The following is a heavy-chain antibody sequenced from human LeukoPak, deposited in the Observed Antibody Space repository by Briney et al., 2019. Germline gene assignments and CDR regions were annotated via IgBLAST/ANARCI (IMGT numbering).Heavy chain of an antibody. CDR3: AKGVGYSSSWYAPTY. D-gene: IGHD6-13*01. CDR2: VSGSGGST. Sequence: GGSLRLSCAASGFIFSSYAMSWVRQAPGKGLEWVSAVSGSGGSTYYADSVKGRFTISRDNSKNTLYLQMNSLRAEDTAVYYCAKGVGYSSSWYAPTYWGQGTPVTASS. V-gene: IGHV3-23*01. CDR1: GFIFSSYA. J-gene: IGHJ4*02.